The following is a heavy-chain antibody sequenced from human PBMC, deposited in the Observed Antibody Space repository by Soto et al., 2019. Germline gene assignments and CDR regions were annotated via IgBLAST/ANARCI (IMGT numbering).Heavy chain of an antibody. V-gene: IGHV4-39*01. D-gene: IGHD3-22*01. Sequence: SETLSLTCAVSGGSISSSNWWSWIRQPPGKGLEWIGSIYYTGNTYYNPSLKSRVTISVDTSKNQFSLKLGSVTASDTAVYFCERHSTWLLLSDYSGQGTLVTVSS. CDR2: IYYTGNT. CDR1: GGSISSSNW. J-gene: IGHJ4*02. CDR3: ERHSTWLLLSDY.